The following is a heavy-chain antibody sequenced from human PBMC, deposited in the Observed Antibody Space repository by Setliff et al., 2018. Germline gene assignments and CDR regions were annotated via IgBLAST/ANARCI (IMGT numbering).Heavy chain of an antibody. J-gene: IGHJ4*02. V-gene: IGHV4-38-2*01. CDR2: INHSGST. D-gene: IGHD3-3*01. Sequence: PSETLSLTCAVSVYSISRDCHWGWIRQPPGKGLEWFGEINHSGSTNYNPSLKSRVTILVDTSKNQFSLKLSSVTAADTAVYYCARVPWYYNFWSGYTRDYFDYWGQGTLVTVSS. CDR3: ARVPWYYNFWSGYTRDYFDY. CDR1: VYSISRDCH.